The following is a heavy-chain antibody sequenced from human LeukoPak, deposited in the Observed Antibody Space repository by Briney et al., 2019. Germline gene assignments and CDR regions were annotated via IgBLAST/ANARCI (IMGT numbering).Heavy chain of an antibody. CDR3: AELGITMIGGV. CDR1: GFTFSSYG. D-gene: IGHD3-10*02. CDR2: ISSSGSTI. J-gene: IGHJ6*04. V-gene: IGHV3-48*04. Sequence: TGGSLRLSCAASGFTFSSYGMSWVRQAPGKGLGWVSYISSSGSTIYYADSVKGRFTISRDNAKNSLYLQMNSLRAEDTAVYYCAELGITMIGGVWGKGTTVTISS.